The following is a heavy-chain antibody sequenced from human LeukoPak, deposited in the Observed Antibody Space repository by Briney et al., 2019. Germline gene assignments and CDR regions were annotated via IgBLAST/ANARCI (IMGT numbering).Heavy chain of an antibody. CDR1: GFTFSSYS. Sequence: PGGSLRLSCAASGFTFSSYSMNWVRQAPGKGLEWVSSISSSSSYIYYADSVKGRFTISRDNAKNSLYLQMNSLRAEDTAVYYCXRVXXGSSNAXDXWGQGTXXXVSS. D-gene: IGHD3-10*01. CDR2: ISSSSSYI. J-gene: IGHJ3*01. CDR3: XRVXXGSSNAXDX. V-gene: IGHV3-21*01.